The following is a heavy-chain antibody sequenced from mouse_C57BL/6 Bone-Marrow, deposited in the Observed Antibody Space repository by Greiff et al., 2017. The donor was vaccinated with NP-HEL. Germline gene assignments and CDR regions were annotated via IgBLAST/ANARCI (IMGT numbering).Heavy chain of an antibody. D-gene: IGHD1-1*02. Sequence: EVKLQESGPELVKPGASVKISCKASGYSFTGYYMNWVKQSPEKSLEWIGEINPSTGGTTYNQKFKAKATLTVDKSSSTAYMQLKSLTSEDSAVYYCARHYQDWFAYWGQGTLVTVSA. V-gene: IGHV1-42*01. CDR2: INPSTGGT. CDR3: ARHYQDWFAY. J-gene: IGHJ3*01. CDR1: GYSFTGYY.